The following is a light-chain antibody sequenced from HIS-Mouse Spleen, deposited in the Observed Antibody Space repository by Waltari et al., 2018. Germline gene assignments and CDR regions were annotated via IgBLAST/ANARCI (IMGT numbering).Light chain of an antibody. CDR2: EGS. V-gene: IGLV2-23*01. Sequence: QSALTQPASVSGSPGQSITISCTGTRSDAGRINIVSWYQQHPGKAPKLMIYEGSKRPSGVSNRFSGSKSGNTASLTISGLQAEDEADYYCCSYAGSSTWVFGGGTKLTVL. J-gene: IGLJ3*02. CDR1: RSDAGRINI. CDR3: CSYAGSSTWV.